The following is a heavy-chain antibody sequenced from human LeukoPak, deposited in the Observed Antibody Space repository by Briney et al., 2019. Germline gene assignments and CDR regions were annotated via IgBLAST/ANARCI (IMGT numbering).Heavy chain of an antibody. Sequence: PSETLSLTCIVSGGSISSYYWSWIRQPPGKGLEWIGYIYYSGNTNYNPSLKSRVTISVDTSKNQFSLKLSSVTAADTAVYYCVRDTLIASPGSWSVSYYGMDVWGQGTTVTVSS. CDR1: GGSISSYY. CDR2: IYYSGNT. V-gene: IGHV4-59*01. CDR3: VRDTLIASPGSWSVSYYGMDV. J-gene: IGHJ6*02. D-gene: IGHD6-13*01.